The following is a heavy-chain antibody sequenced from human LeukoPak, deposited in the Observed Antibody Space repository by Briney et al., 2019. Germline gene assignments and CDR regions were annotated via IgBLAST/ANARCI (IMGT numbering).Heavy chain of an antibody. CDR1: GFTFSTYR. Sequence: GGSLRLSCEASGFTFSTYRMNWVSQAPGKGLEWVSYISSSGTTIYYADSVKGRFTISRDNAKNSLFLQMNSLRDEDTAVYYCARRVAATGSAFDYWGQGTLVTVSS. CDR2: ISSSGTTI. CDR3: ARRVAATGSAFDY. V-gene: IGHV3-48*02. D-gene: IGHD6-13*01. J-gene: IGHJ4*02.